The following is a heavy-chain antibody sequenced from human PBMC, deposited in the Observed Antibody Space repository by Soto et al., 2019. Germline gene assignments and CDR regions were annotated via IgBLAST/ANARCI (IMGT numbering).Heavy chain of an antibody. D-gene: IGHD2-15*01. J-gene: IGHJ5*02. V-gene: IGHV1-8*01. CDR2: MNPNSGNT. CDR3: ALGGGRPWDVSDP. Sequence: ASGGGLEWMGWMNPNSGNTGYAQKFQGRVTMTRNTSISTAYMELSSLRSEDTAVYYCALGGGRPWDVSDPWGQGTLVTVSS.